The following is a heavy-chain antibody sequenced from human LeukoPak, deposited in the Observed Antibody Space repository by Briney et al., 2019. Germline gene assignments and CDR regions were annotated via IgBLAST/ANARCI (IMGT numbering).Heavy chain of an antibody. CDR2: IYYSGST. V-gene: IGHV4-39*07. D-gene: IGHD2-15*01. J-gene: IGHJ2*01. CDR3: ASLVGGGGGDWYFDL. Sequence: SETLSLTCTVSGGSISSSSYYWGWIRQPPGKGLEWIGSIYYSGSTYYNPSLKSRVTISVDTSKNQFSLKLSSVTAADTAVYYCASLVGGGGGDWYFDLWGRGTLVTVSS. CDR1: GGSISSSSYY.